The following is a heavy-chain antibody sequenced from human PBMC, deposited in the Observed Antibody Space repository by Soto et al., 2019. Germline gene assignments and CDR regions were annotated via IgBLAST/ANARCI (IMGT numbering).Heavy chain of an antibody. CDR1: GFVFKNYE. Sequence: GGSVRLSCVGSGFVFKNYEMNWVRQAPGKGLEWISYISNSGNTIYVADSMRGRFTISRDSGKNSLFLQMNSLRADDTAVYYCARDIDNRDYYYGLDVWGQGTTVTVSS. J-gene: IGHJ6*02. CDR3: ARDIDNRDYYYGLDV. D-gene: IGHD1-20*01. V-gene: IGHV3-48*03. CDR2: ISNSGNTI.